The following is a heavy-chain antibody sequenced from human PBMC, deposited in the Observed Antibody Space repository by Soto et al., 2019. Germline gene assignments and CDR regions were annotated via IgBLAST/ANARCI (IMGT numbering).Heavy chain of an antibody. J-gene: IGHJ5*02. D-gene: IGHD1-26*01. V-gene: IGHV3-21*01. CDR1: TFSLYS. CDR2: ISSGAAYI. Sequence: EVQVVESGGGLVKTGGSLTHSCNFTFSLYSMNWVRQAPGKGLEWVASISSGAAYIKYADSVQGRFTISRDNAKSSVSLQMRSLRVEDTAVYFCTRDEGGSYDSWFHPWGQGTQVTVSA. CDR3: TRDEGGSYDSWFHP.